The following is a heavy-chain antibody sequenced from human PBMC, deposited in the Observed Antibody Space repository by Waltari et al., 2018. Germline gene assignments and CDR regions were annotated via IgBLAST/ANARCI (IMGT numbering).Heavy chain of an antibody. CDR1: GGSFSGYY. V-gene: IGHV4-34*01. D-gene: IGHD3-10*01. CDR2: INHSGST. J-gene: IGHJ3*02. CDR3: AQRWFGELLGAFDI. Sequence: QVQLQQWGAGLLKPSETLSLTCAVYGGSFSGYYWSWIRQPPGKGLEWIGEINHSGSTNYNPSLKSRVTISVDTSKNQFSLKLSSVTAADTAVYYCAQRWFGELLGAFDIWGQGTMVTVSS.